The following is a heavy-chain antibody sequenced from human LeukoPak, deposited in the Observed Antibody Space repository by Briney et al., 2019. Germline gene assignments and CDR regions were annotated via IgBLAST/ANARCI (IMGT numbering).Heavy chain of an antibody. CDR2: ISYDGSNK. J-gene: IGHJ6*02. CDR1: GFTFSSYA. Sequence: GGSLRLSCAASGFTFSSYAMHWVRQAPGKGLEWVAVISYDGSNKYYADSVKGRFTISRDNSKNTLYLQMNSLRAEDTAVYYCARDDGYCSSTSCEYYYYYGMDVWGQGTTVTVPS. D-gene: IGHD2-2*03. CDR3: ARDDGYCSSTSCEYYYYYGMDV. V-gene: IGHV3-30*04.